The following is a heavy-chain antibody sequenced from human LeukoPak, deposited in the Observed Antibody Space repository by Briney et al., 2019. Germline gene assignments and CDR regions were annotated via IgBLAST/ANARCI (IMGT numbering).Heavy chain of an antibody. V-gene: IGHV3-7*01. CDR3: TSWGDTTAEYFQR. CDR1: GFTFNRCW. J-gene: IGHJ1*01. Sequence: GGSLRLSCIVSGFTFNRCWMNWVRQAPGKGLEWVAHINPDGRDTYYVDSVKGRFTISRDNAQNSMYLQMNSLRVEDTAVYYCTSWGDTTAEYFQRWGQGTLVTVSS. D-gene: IGHD2-21*02. CDR2: INPDGRDT.